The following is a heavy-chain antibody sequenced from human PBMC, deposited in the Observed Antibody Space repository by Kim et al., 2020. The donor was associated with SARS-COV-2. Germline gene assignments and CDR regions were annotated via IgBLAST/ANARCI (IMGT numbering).Heavy chain of an antibody. Sequence: GGSLRLSCAASGFSFSASWMPWVRQAPGKGLEWVATINSDGSEKNYVDSVRGRFTISRDNSKNSLYLQMNDLRAEDTAMFYCARQSWTGSDRFDFWGQGTLVTVSS. CDR1: GFSFSASW. J-gene: IGHJ4*02. CDR3: ARQSWTGSDRFDF. CDR2: INSDGSEK. V-gene: IGHV3-7*03. D-gene: IGHD2-8*02.